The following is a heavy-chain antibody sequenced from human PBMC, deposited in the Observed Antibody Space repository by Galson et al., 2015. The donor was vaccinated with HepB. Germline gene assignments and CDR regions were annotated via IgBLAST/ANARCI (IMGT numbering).Heavy chain of an antibody. CDR3: TTDAIVVVVAATNFDY. Sequence: SLRLSCAASGFTFSNAWMSWVRQAPGKGLEWVGRIKSKTDGGTTDYAAPVKGRFTISRDDSKNTLYLQMNSLKTEDTAVYYCTTDAIVVVVAATNFDYWGQGTLVTVSS. D-gene: IGHD2-15*01. J-gene: IGHJ4*02. V-gene: IGHV3-15*01. CDR1: GFTFSNAW. CDR2: IKSKTDGGTT.